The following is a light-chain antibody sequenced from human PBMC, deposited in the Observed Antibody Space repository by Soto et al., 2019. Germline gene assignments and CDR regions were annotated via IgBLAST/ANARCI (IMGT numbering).Light chain of an antibody. J-gene: IGKJ1*01. CDR1: PNVNNC. CDR2: KAS. CDR3: QQYKSYWT. Sequence: DIQMPQSPSTLSSSVGDRVTITCRSSPNVNNCLAWYQQKPGKAPKLLIHKASKLESGVPSRFSGSRSGTVFSLTISSLQPDDFATYYCQQYKSYWTFGQGTKVAI. V-gene: IGKV1-5*03.